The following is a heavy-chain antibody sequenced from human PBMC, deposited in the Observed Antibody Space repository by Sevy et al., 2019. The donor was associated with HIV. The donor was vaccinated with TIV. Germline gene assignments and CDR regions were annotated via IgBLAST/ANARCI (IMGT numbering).Heavy chain of an antibody. CDR3: ARVYGNSEWGYYFDY. CDR1: GGSISSGLYS. V-gene: IGHV4-30-2*01. D-gene: IGHD3-10*01. J-gene: IGHJ4*02. Sequence: SESLSLTCAVSGGSISSGLYSWSWIRQPPGKGLEWIGYIHQSGSTSYTPSLKSRVNISLDRSKTQFSLKMSSVRAADTAVCSCARVYGNSEWGYYFDYWGQGTLVTVSS. CDR2: IHQSGST.